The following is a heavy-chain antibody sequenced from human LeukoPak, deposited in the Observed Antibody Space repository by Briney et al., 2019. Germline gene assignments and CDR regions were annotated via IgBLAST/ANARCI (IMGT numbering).Heavy chain of an antibody. CDR1: GFDFSGYA. V-gene: IGHV3-23*01. CDR3: AKITISGYYYPAGVDY. D-gene: IGHD3-22*01. J-gene: IGHJ4*02. CDR2: IGSDGST. Sequence: GESLRLSCAVSGFDFSGYAMSWVRQAPGKGLEWVSGIGSDGSTHYAESVKGRFAISRDTSKNTLYLQMNSLRTEDTAVYYCAKITISGYYYPAGVDYWGQGTLVTVSS.